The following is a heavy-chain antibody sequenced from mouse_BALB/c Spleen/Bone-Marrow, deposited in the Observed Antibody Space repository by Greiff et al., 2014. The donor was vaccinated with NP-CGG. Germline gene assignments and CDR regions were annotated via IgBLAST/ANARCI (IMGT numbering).Heavy chain of an antibody. V-gene: IGHV1-87*01. CDR3: ASPYGNYDAMDY. D-gene: IGHD2-1*01. CDR1: GYTFTSYW. Sequence: VQLQQSGAELVRPGASVKLSCKASGYTFTSYWMQWVKQRPGQGLEWIGAIYPGNGDTRYTQKFRGKATLTADKSSNTAYMQLSSLTSEDSAVYFGASPYGNYDAMDYWGQGTSVTVSS. CDR2: IYPGNGDT. J-gene: IGHJ4*01.